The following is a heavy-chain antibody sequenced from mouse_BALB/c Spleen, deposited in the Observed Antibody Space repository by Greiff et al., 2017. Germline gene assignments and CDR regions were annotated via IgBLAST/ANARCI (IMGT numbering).Heavy chain of an antibody. CDR1: GFTFSSYA. Sequence: EVKLVESGGGLVKPGGSLKLSCAASGFTFSSYAMSWVRQSPEKRLEWVAEISSGGSYTYYPDTVTGRFTISRDNAKNTLYLEMSSLRSEDTAMCYCARNGNGAWFAYWGQGTLVTVSA. CDR3: ARNGNGAWFAY. CDR2: ISSGGSYT. V-gene: IGHV5-9-4*01. D-gene: IGHD2-1*01. J-gene: IGHJ3*01.